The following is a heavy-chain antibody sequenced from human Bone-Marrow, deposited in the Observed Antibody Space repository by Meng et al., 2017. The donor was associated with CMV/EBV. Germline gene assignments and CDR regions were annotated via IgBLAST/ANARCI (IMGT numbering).Heavy chain of an antibody. Sequence: SETLSLTCAVYGGSFSGYYWSWIRQPPGKGLEWIGEINHSGSTNYNPSLKSQVTISVDTSKNQFSLKLSSVTAADTAVYYCAREKGNYGGAYNWFDPWGQGTLVTVSS. CDR1: GGSFSGYY. CDR2: INHSGST. CDR3: AREKGNYGGAYNWFDP. D-gene: IGHD4-23*01. V-gene: IGHV4-34*01. J-gene: IGHJ5*02.